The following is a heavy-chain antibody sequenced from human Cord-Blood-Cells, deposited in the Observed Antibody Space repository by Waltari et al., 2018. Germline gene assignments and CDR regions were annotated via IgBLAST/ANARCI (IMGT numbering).Heavy chain of an antibody. CDR2: IWYDGSNK. J-gene: IGHJ3*02. V-gene: IGHV3-33*01. CDR3: VPGGAFDI. Sequence: FSSYGMHWVRQAPGKGLEWVAVIWYDGSNKYYADSVKGRFTISRDNSKNTLYLQMNSLRAEDTAMYYCVPGGAFDIWGQGTMVTVSS. D-gene: IGHD3-10*01. CDR1: FSSYG.